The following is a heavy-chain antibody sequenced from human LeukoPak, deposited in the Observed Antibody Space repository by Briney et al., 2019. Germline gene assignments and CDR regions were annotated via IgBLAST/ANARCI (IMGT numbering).Heavy chain of an antibody. V-gene: IGHV3-21*01. CDR2: ISSASAYM. Sequence: GGSLRLSCAGSGFTFSSFSMNWVRQAPGKGLEWVSSISSASAYMFYADSVKGRFTISRDNAKDSLYLQTDSLRAEDTAVYYCARGPPYIVSTRGGGYDYWGRGTLVTVSS. D-gene: IGHD5/OR15-5a*01. J-gene: IGHJ4*02. CDR3: ARGPPYIVSTRGGGYDY. CDR1: GFTFSSFS.